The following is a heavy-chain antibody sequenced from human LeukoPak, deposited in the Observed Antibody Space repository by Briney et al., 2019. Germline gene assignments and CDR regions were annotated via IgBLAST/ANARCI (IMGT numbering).Heavy chain of an antibody. J-gene: IGHJ4*02. D-gene: IGHD3-22*01. Sequence: PGGSLRLSCAASGFTFSSYAMSWVRQAPGKGLEWVSAISGSGGSTYYADSVKGRFTISRDNSKNTLYLQMNSLRAEDKAVYYCAKDWDSSGYPYFDYWGQGTLVTVSS. CDR2: ISGSGGST. CDR1: GFTFSSYA. V-gene: IGHV3-23*01. CDR3: AKDWDSSGYPYFDY.